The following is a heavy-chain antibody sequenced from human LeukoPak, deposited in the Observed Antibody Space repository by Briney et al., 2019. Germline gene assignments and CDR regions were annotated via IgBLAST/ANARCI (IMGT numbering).Heavy chain of an antibody. V-gene: IGHV3-30*04. Sequence: GGSLRLSCAASGFTFSSYAMHWVRQAPGKGLEWVAVISYDGSNKYYADSVRGRFTISRDNSKNTLYLQMNSLRAEDTAVYYCGRDFGSGYYFDYWGQGTLVTVSS. CDR3: GRDFGSGYYFDY. D-gene: IGHD3-22*01. CDR2: ISYDGSNK. CDR1: GFTFSSYA. J-gene: IGHJ4*02.